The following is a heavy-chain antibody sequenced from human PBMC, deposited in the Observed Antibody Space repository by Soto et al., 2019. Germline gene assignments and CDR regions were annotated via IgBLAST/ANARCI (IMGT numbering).Heavy chain of an antibody. Sequence: QVQLVQSGAEVKKPGASVKVSCKASGYKFINHYMHWVRQAPGVGLEWMGIINPNAGGTDYAQKYQGRVTMTSDTSASTVHMELSSLTSEDTGVYFCARDSSASATSYSFDNWGQGTLVTVSS. V-gene: IGHV1-46*01. CDR3: ARDSSASATSYSFDN. D-gene: IGHD6-25*01. CDR2: INPNAGGT. J-gene: IGHJ4*02. CDR1: GYKFINHY.